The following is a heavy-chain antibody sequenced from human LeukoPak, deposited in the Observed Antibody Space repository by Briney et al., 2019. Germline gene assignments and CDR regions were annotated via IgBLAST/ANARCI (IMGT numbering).Heavy chain of an antibody. Sequence: PGGSLRLSCAASGFTFRSPGMHWVPQAPGKGLEWVAFLRYDGSDTYYADSVKARFTISRDNSKNTLFLQMNSVRAEDTAVYYCARPVGYCSGGSCHDAFDIWGQGTMVTVSS. J-gene: IGHJ3*02. D-gene: IGHD2-15*01. CDR3: ARPVGYCSGGSCHDAFDI. CDR2: LRYDGSDT. V-gene: IGHV3-30*02. CDR1: GFTFRSPG.